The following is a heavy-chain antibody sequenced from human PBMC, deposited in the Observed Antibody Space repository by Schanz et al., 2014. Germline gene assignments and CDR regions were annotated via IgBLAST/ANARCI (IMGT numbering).Heavy chain of an antibody. V-gene: IGHV3-23*04. CDR3: TKGMDSYVSGSDH. CDR2: IASGGSHT. J-gene: IGHJ4*02. D-gene: IGHD3-10*01. Sequence: EVQLVESGGGLIQPGGSLRLSCAASGITFSDYAMSWVRQAPGKGLEWVSTIASGGSHTFYADSVTGRFTISGDNSKNTLSLQMNSLRVEDTAIYYCTKGMDSYVSGSDHWGQGTLVTVSS. CDR1: GITFSDYA.